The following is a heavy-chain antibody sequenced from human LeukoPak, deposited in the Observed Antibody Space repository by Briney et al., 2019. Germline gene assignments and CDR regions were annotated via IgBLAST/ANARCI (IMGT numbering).Heavy chain of an antibody. CDR2: ISYDGSNK. D-gene: IGHD2-2*01. CDR3: AKRESSIVVLPAALDY. V-gene: IGHV3-30*18. Sequence: GGSLRLSCAASGFTFSSYGMHWVRQAPGKGLEWVAVISYDGSNKYYADSVKGRFTVSRDNSKNTLYLQMNSLRAEDTAVYYCAKRESSIVVLPAALDYWGQGTLVTVSS. J-gene: IGHJ4*02. CDR1: GFTFSSYG.